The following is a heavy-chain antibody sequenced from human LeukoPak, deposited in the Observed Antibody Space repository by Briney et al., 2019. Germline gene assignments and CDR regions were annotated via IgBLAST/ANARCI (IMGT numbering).Heavy chain of an antibody. Sequence: SETLSLTCTVSGVSISSSSYYWGWIRQPPGKGLEWIVSIYYSGSTYYNPSLKSRVTISVDTSKNQFSLKLSSVTAADTAMYYCARDPATECSNGVCYKASWFDPWGQGTLVTVSS. CDR1: GVSISSSSYY. CDR2: IYYSGST. D-gene: IGHD2-8*01. CDR3: ARDPATECSNGVCYKASWFDP. J-gene: IGHJ5*02. V-gene: IGHV4-39*02.